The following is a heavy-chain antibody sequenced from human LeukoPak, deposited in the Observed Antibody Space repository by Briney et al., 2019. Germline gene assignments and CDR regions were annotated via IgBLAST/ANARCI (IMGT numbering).Heavy chain of an antibody. V-gene: IGHV1-18*01. CDR2: ISAYNGNT. J-gene: IGHJ4*02. CDR3: ARGATYYYDSSGYYQCDY. D-gene: IGHD3-22*01. Sequence: ASVKVSCKASGYTFTSYGISWVRQAPGQGLEWMGWISAYNGNTNYAQKLQGRVTMTTDTSTSTAYMELRSPRSDDTAVYYCARGATYYYDSSGYYQCDYWGQGTLVTVSS. CDR1: GYTFTSYG.